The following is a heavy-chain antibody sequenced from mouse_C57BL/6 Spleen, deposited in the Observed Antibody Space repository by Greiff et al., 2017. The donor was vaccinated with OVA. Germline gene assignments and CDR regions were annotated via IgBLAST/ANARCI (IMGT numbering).Heavy chain of an antibody. CDR2: ISYDGSN. CDR3: ASGDSNYEDYYAMDY. Sequence: DVKLQESGPGLVKPSQSLSLTCSVTGYSITSGYYWNWIRQFPGNKLEWMGYISYDGSNNYNPSLKNRISITRDTSKNQFFLKLNSVTTEDTATYYCASGDSNYEDYYAMDYWGQGTSVTVSS. J-gene: IGHJ4*01. CDR1: GYSITSGYY. V-gene: IGHV3-6*01. D-gene: IGHD2-5*01.